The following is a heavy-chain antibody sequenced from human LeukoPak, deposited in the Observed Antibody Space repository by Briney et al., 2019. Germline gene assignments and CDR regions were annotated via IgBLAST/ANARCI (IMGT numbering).Heavy chain of an antibody. CDR1: GFTFSNAW. J-gene: IGHJ4*02. D-gene: IGHD1-26*01. CDR3: TKDRMGAIIFFDY. Sequence: GGSLRLSCAASGFTFSNAWMSWVRQAPGKGLEWVSTITGSGDRTYNADSLKGRFTISRDNFKNTLYLQMNSLTPEDTAVYYCTKDRMGAIIFFDYWGQGTLVTVSS. V-gene: IGHV3-23*01. CDR2: ITGSGDRT.